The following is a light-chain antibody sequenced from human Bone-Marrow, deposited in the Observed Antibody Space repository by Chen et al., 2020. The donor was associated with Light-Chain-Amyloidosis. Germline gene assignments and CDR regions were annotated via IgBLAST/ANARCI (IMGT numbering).Light chain of an antibody. V-gene: IGLV1-40*01. CDR1: SSNIGAGYN. J-gene: IGLJ2*01. CDR2: DNN. Sequence: QSVLAQPPAVSGAPRQTFTISCTGSSSNIGAGYNVHWYQQLPGTVPKLLIYDNNNRPSGVPDRFSGSQSGTSASLSITGLQAHDEADYYCQSFDGTLRGAVVFGGGTTLTVL. CDR3: QSFDGTLRGAVV.